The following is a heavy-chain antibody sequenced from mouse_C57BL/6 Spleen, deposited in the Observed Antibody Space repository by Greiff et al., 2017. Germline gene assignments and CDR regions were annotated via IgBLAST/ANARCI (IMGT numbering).Heavy chain of an antibody. V-gene: IGHV5-4*03. D-gene: IGHD1-1*01. CDR3: AGGFYYGGSYYLDY. J-gene: IGHJ2*01. CDR2: ISDGGSYT. Sequence: EVKVEESGGGLVKPGGSLKLSCAASGFTFSSYAMSWVRQTPEKRLEWVATISDGGSYTYYPDNVKGRFTISRNNAKNNLYLQMSHLKSEDTAMYYCAGGFYYGGSYYLDYWGQGTTLTVSS. CDR1: GFTFSSYA.